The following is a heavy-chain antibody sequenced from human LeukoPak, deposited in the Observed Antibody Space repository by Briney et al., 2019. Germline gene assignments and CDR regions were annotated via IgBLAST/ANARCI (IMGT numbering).Heavy chain of an antibody. Sequence: PGGSLRLSCAASGFTFTTFWMSWVRQAPGRGLEWVANIKQDGSERYYVGSVKGRFTISRDNAKNSLYLQMNSLRAEDTGVYYCAGSGWQVYLDYWGQGALVTVSS. D-gene: IGHD6-19*01. CDR3: AGSGWQVYLDY. CDR2: IKQDGSER. V-gene: IGHV3-7*01. CDR1: GFTFTTFW. J-gene: IGHJ4*02.